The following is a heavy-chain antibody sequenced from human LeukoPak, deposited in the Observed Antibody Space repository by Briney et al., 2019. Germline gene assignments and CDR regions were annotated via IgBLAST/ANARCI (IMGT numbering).Heavy chain of an antibody. CDR1: GFTFDDYT. D-gene: IGHD6-19*01. CDR2: ISWDGGST. V-gene: IGHV3-43*01. Sequence: GGSLRLSCAASGFTFDDYTMHWVRQAPGKGLEWVSLISWDGGSTYYADSVKGRFTISRDNSKNSLYLQMNSLRTEDTALYYCAKERGQWLARELDYWGQGTLVTASS. CDR3: AKERGQWLARELDY. J-gene: IGHJ4*02.